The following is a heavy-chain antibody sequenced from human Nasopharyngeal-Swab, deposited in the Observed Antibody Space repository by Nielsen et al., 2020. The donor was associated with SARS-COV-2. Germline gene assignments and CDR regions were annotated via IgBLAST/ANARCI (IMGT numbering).Heavy chain of an antibody. D-gene: IGHD3-10*01. CDR1: GYTFTSYG. V-gene: IGHV1-18*04. CDR2: ISAYNGNT. J-gene: IGHJ4*02. CDR3: ARSSPRGHFDY. Sequence: ASVQVSCKASGYTFTSYGITWVRQAPGQGLEWMGWISAYNGNTNYAQKVQGRVTMTTDTSTSTAYMELRSLRSDDTAVYYCARSSPRGHFDYWGQGTLVTVSS.